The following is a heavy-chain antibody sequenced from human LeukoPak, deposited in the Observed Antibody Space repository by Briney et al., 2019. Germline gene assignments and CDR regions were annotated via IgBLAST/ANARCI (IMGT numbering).Heavy chain of an antibody. V-gene: IGHV4-31*03. Sequence: PSETLSLTCTVSGGSISSGGYYWSWIRQHPGKGLEWIGYIYYSGSTYYNPSLKSRVTISVDTSKNQFSLKLSSVTAADTAVYYCARGLRLGGSGWYAYWGQGTLVTVSS. J-gene: IGHJ4*02. CDR3: ARGLRLGGSGWYAY. CDR2: IYYSGST. CDR1: GGSISSGGYY. D-gene: IGHD6-19*01.